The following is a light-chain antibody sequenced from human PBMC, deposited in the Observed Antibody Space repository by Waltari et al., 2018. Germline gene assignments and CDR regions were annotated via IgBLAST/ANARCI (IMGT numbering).Light chain of an antibody. Sequence: EIVLTQSPATLSLSPGERATLSCRASQSVSSDLAWFLQKPGQAPRLLIYGASSRAFGIPDRFSGSGSGTDFTLTINRVEPEDFAVYYCQQYGTSAVTFGQGTKLEIK. CDR3: QQYGTSAVT. J-gene: IGKJ2*01. CDR1: QSVSSD. V-gene: IGKV3-20*01. CDR2: GAS.